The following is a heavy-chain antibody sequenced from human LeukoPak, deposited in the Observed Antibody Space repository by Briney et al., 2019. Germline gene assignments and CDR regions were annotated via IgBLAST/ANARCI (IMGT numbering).Heavy chain of an antibody. J-gene: IGHJ3*02. CDR2: IRYDGSNK. D-gene: IGHD3-22*01. Sequence: GGSLRLSCAASGFTFSSYGMHWVRQAPGKGLEWVAFIRYDGSNKYYADSVKGRFTISRDNSKNTLYLQMNSLRAEDTAVYYCARAKDSSGYDMPQGIWGQGTMVTVSS. CDR1: GFTFSSYG. CDR3: ARAKDSSGYDMPQGI. V-gene: IGHV3-30*02.